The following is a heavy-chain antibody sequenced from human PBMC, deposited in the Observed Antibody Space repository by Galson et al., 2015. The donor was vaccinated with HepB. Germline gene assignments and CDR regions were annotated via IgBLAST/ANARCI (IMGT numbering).Heavy chain of an antibody. CDR3: ARAPETTDGY. CDR2: ISPSNGDT. D-gene: IGHD1-14*01. V-gene: IGHV1-18*04. J-gene: IGHJ4*02. CDR1: GYIFLNYG. Sequence: SVKVSCKASGYIFLNYGITWVRQAPGQGLEWMGWISPSNGDTNYAQKFQGRVTMTADTSTDTAYMELRSLISDDTAFYYCARAPETTDGYWGQGTLVSVSS.